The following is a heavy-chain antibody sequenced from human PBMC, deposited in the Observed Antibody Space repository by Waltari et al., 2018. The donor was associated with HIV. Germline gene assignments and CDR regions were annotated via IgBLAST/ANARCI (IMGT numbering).Heavy chain of an antibody. D-gene: IGHD4-17*01. J-gene: IGHJ4*02. CDR1: GFTFTNSG. CDR3: AKESDYGDFSVDY. V-gene: IGHV3-30*18. CDR2: ISYDGSNK. Sequence: QLAESGGGVVQPGRSLRPSCAGSGFTFTNSGLHWVRQAPGKGLEWVAAISYDGSNKKYVDSVKGRFTISRDNSKNTLYLQMNSLRAEDTAIYYCAKESDYGDFSVDYWGQGTLVTVSS.